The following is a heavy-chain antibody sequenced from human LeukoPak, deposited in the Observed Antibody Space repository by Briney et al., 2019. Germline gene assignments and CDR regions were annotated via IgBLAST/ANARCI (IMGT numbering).Heavy chain of an antibody. V-gene: IGHV3-48*02. D-gene: IGHD4-23*01. J-gene: IGHJ4*02. Sequence: GGSLRLSCAASGFTFSSYGMNWVRQAPGKGLEWVSYIGTSSSTIHYADSVKGRFTISRDNAKNSLYLQMNSLRDEDTAVYYCARHDYGGNSGDYWGQGTLVTVSS. CDR2: IGTSSSTI. CDR1: GFTFSSYG. CDR3: ARHDYGGNSGDY.